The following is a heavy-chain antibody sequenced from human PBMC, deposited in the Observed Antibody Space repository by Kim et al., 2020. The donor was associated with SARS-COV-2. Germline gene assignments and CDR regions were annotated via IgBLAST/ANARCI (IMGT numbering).Heavy chain of an antibody. CDR3: ARVVGIGGGWFDP. CDR1: GGSVSSGSYY. V-gene: IGHV4-61*01. CDR2: IYYSGST. J-gene: IGHJ5*02. D-gene: IGHD2-15*01. Sequence: SETLSLTCTVSGGSVSSGSYYWSWIRQPPGKGLEWIGYIYYSGSTNYNPSLKSRVTISVDTSKNQFSLKLSSVTAADTAVYYCARVVGIGGGWFDPWGQGTLVTVSS.